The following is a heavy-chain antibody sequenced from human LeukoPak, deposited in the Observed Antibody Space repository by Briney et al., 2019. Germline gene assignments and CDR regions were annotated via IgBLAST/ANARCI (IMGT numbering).Heavy chain of an antibody. J-gene: IGHJ6*04. CDR1: GGSFSGYY. CDR2: INHSGST. V-gene: IGHV4-34*01. D-gene: IGHD1-1*01. CDR3: AKNDDKVNYYQWMDV. Sequence: SETLSLTCAVYGGSFSGYYWSWIRQPPGKGLEWIVEINHSGSTNYNLSLKSRVTISVDTSKNQFSLRLRSVSAADTALYYCAKNDDKVNYYQWMDVWGKGTMVAVSS.